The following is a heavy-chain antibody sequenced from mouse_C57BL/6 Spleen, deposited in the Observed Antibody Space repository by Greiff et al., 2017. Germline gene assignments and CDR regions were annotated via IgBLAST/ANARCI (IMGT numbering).Heavy chain of an antibody. D-gene: IGHD3-3*01. Sequence: VQLQQPGAELVKPGASVKLSCKASGYTFTSYWMQWVKQRPGQGLEWIGEIDPSDSYTNYNQKFKGKATFTVDTSSSPAYMQLSSLTSEDSAVYYCARGGHEEDYWGQGTTLTVSS. CDR2: IDPSDSYT. V-gene: IGHV1-50*01. CDR1: GYTFTSYW. CDR3: ARGGHEEDY. J-gene: IGHJ2*01.